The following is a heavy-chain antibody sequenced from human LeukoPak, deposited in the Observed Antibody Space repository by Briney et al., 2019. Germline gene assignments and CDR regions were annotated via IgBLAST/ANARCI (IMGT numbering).Heavy chain of an antibody. J-gene: IGHJ4*02. CDR2: INPNSGGT. D-gene: IGHD3-22*01. CDR1: GYTFTGYY. CDR3: ARDEKYYYDSSGFPGD. V-gene: IGHV1-2*02. Sequence: ASVKVSCKASGYTFTGYYMHWVRQAPGQGLEWMGWINPNSGGTNYAQKFQGRVTMTRDTSISTAYMELRSLRSDDTAVYYCARDEKYYYDSSGFPGDWGQGTLVTVSS.